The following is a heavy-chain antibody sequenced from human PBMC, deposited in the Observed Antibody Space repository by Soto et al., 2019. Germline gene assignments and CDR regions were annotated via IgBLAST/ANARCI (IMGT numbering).Heavy chain of an antibody. CDR3: ARDVAGYEGWELRRLDS. CDR2: INSNNGDT. D-gene: IGHD1-26*01. V-gene: IGHV1-2*02. CDR1: GYTFTDFY. Sequence: ASVKVSCKASGYTFTDFYIHWVRQAPGQGLEWMGWINSNNGDTKYAQKFQDSVTLTRDTSISTTYMELSSLTSDDTAVYFCARDVAGYEGWELRRLDSWGQGTLVTVSS. J-gene: IGHJ4*02.